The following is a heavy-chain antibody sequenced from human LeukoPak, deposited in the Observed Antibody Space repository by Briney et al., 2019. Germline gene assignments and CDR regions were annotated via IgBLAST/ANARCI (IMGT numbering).Heavy chain of an antibody. V-gene: IGHV4-61*08. CDR2: IYYSGST. Sequence: PSETLSLTCTVSGGSISSGGYYWSWIRQHPGKGLEWIGYIYYSGSTSYNPSLRSRVTISVDKSKNQFFLKLSSVTATDTAVYYCARQLGYCSSTSCYTGFDPWGQGTLVTVSS. D-gene: IGHD2-2*02. CDR1: GGSISSGGYY. CDR3: ARQLGYCSSTSCYTGFDP. J-gene: IGHJ5*02.